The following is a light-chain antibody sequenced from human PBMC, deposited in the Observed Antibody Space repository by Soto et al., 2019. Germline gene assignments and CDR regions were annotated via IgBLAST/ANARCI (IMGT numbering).Light chain of an antibody. CDR2: SDN. J-gene: IGLJ2*01. V-gene: IGLV1-44*01. CDR1: SSNIGSNP. CDR3: AAWDDSLRGRV. Sequence: QAVVTQPPSASGTPGQRVTISCSGSSSNIGSNPVSWYQQLPGTAPKSLIYSDNQRPSGVPDRISGSRSGTSASLAISGLQSEDEAEHYCAAWDDSLRGRVFGGGTKLTVL.